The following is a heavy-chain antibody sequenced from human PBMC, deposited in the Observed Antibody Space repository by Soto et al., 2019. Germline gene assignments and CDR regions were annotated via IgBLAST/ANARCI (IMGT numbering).Heavy chain of an antibody. CDR1: GFTFSSYA. J-gene: IGHJ4*02. D-gene: IGHD4-17*01. CDR3: AKVGDDYGDYRYDY. Sequence: EVQLLESGGGLVQPGGSLRLSCAASGFTFSSYAMSWVRQAPGKGLEWVSAIGGSGGSTYYADSVKGRFTISRDNSKNTLYLQMNSLRAEDTAVYYCAKVGDDYGDYRYDYWGQGTLVTVSS. CDR2: IGGSGGST. V-gene: IGHV3-23*01.